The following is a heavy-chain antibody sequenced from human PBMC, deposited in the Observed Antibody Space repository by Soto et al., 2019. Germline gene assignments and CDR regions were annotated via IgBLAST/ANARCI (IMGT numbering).Heavy chain of an antibody. Sequence: QVQLVQSGAEVKKFGASVKVSCKASGYTFTTYGISWVRQAPGQGLEWMGWVSADSGHTNYAQKVRDRVPMTTDTSTSTVYMELRSLRADDTALYYCARDRGYGDDTFDYWGQGTLITVSS. CDR3: ARDRGYGDDTFDY. J-gene: IGHJ4*02. V-gene: IGHV1-18*01. CDR1: GYTFTTYG. CDR2: VSADSGHT. D-gene: IGHD4-17*01.